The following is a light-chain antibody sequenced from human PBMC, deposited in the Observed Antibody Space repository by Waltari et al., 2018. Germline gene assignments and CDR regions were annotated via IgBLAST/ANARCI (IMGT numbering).Light chain of an antibody. CDR2: GAS. Sequence: EIVMTQSPATLSVSPGERATLSCRASQSVSSNLAWYQQKPGQAPRLLSYGASTRATGIPARFSGSGSGTEFTLTISSMQSEDFAVYYCQQYNNWPPIAFGQGTRLEIK. CDR3: QQYNNWPPIA. CDR1: QSVSSN. V-gene: IGKV3-15*01. J-gene: IGKJ5*01.